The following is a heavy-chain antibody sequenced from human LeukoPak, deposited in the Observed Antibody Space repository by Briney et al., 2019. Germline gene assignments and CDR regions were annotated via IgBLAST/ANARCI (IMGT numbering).Heavy chain of an antibody. D-gene: IGHD3-9*01. CDR2: INPNSGGT. V-gene: IGHV1-2*02. CDR3: ARESRSYYDILTGYSKPGNWFDP. Sequence: ASVKVSCKASGYTFTGYYMHWVRQAPGQGLEWMGWINPNSGGTNYAQKLQGRVTMTRDTSISTAYMELSRLRSDDTAVYYCARESRSYYDILTGYSKPGNWFDPWGQGTLVTVSS. CDR1: GYTFTGYY. J-gene: IGHJ5*02.